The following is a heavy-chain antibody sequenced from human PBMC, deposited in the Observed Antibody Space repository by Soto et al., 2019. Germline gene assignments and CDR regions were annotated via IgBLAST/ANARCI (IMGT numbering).Heavy chain of an antibody. Sequence: SQTLSLTCAISWVSFSSNSASCNCIRQSPSRGLEWLGRTYYRSNWYNDYAVSVKSRITINPDTSKNQFSLQLNSVTPEDTAVYYCATAHQHSSSWPIDYWGQGTLVTVPS. D-gene: IGHD6-13*01. J-gene: IGHJ4*02. CDR1: WVSFSSNSAS. CDR2: TYYRSNWYN. CDR3: ATAHQHSSSWPIDY. V-gene: IGHV6-1*01.